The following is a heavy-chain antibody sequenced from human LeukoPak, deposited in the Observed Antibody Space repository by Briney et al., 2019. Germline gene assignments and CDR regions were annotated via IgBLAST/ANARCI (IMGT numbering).Heavy chain of an antibody. CDR2: MNPNSGNT. D-gene: IGHD3-10*01. Sequence: ASVKVSCKASGYTFSTYDINWVRQATGQGLEWMGWMNPNSGNTGYAQKFQGRVTMTRNTSMSTAYMELNSLRSEDTAVYYCARANYYGSGKKDLDYWGQGTLVTVSS. CDR3: ARANYYGSGKKDLDY. V-gene: IGHV1-8*01. CDR1: GYTFSTYD. J-gene: IGHJ4*02.